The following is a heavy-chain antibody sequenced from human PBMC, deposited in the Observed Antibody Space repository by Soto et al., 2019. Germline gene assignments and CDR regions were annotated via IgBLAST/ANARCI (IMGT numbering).Heavy chain of an antibody. CDR2: IIPIFGTA. D-gene: IGHD1-26*01. CDR1: GGTFSSYA. V-gene: IGHV1-69*06. CDR3: AREGGVGATTGWD. Sequence: QVQLVQSGAEVKKPGSSVKVSCKASGGTFSSYAISWVRQAPGQGLEWMGGIIPIFGTANYAQKFQGRVTITGEISRSTAYRGLSSLKSGARAGYYCAREGGVGATTGWDWGQGTLVTVSS. J-gene: IGHJ4*02.